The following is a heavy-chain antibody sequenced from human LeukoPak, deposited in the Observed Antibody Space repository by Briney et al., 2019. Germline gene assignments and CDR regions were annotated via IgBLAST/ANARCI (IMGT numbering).Heavy chain of an antibody. CDR3: ARGEDGYNSDY. J-gene: IGHJ4*02. V-gene: IGHV3-48*04. CDR2: ISSSGNTI. D-gene: IGHD5-24*01. CDR1: GFTFSSYW. Sequence: GGSLRLSCAASGFTFSSYWMSWVRQAPEKGLEWVSYISSSGNTIYYADSVKGRFTISRDNAKNSLYLQMNSLRAEDTAVYYCARGEDGYNSDYWGQGTLVTVSS.